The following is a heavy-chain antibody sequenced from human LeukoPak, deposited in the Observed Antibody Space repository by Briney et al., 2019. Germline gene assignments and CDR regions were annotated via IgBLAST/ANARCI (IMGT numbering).Heavy chain of an antibody. CDR1: GFTFSGFA. D-gene: IGHD6-19*01. CDR2: ISGSGDNT. V-gene: IGHV3-23*01. J-gene: IGHJ4*02. CDR3: GEIECSGWYERDC. Sequence: GGSLRLSCAASGFTFSGFAMRWVRRTPGKGLEWVSDISGSGDNTLYADPVKGRFTISRDNPKKTLYPEMNSLRAEDTALYYCGEIECSGWYERDCWGQGTVVTVP.